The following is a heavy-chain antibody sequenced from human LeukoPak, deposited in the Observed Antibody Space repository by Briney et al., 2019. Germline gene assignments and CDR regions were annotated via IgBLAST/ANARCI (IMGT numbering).Heavy chain of an antibody. Sequence: ASVKVSCKASGYTFTSYGISWVRQAPGQGLEWMGWISAYNGNTNYAQKLQGRVTMTTDTSTSTAYMELRSLRSDDTAVYYCARDQGYYYDSSGCYYRNYYYYGMDVWGQGTTVTVSS. CDR1: GYTFTSYG. V-gene: IGHV1-18*01. J-gene: IGHJ6*02. CDR3: ARDQGYYYDSSGCYYRNYYYYGMDV. D-gene: IGHD3-22*01. CDR2: ISAYNGNT.